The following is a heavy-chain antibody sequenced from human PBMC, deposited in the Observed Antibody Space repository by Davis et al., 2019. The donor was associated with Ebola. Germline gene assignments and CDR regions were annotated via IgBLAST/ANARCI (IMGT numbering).Heavy chain of an antibody. D-gene: IGHD6-19*01. J-gene: IGHJ4*02. Sequence: GESLKISCVASGFTFSSYQMNWVRQAPGKGLEWVSSISSSSSYIYYADSVKGRFTISRDNAKNSLYLQMNSLRAEDTAVYYCARDGAVALFDYWGQGTLVTVSS. V-gene: IGHV3-21*01. CDR2: ISSSSSYI. CDR3: ARDGAVALFDY. CDR1: GFTFSSYQ.